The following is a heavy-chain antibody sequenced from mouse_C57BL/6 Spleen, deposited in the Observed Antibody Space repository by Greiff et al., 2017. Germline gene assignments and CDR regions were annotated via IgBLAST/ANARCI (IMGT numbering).Heavy chain of an antibody. CDR3: SRRLTTVVARGDMEY. CDR1: GYTFTSYW. D-gene: IGHD1-1*01. J-gene: IGHJ4*01. V-gene: IGHV1-64*01. CDR2: IHPNSGST. Sequence: VQLQQPGAELVKPGASVKLSCKASGYTFTSYWMHWVKQRPGQGLEWIGMIHPNSGSTNYNEKFKSKATLTVDKSSSTAYMQLSSLTSEASAVYYCSRRLTTVVARGDMEYWGQGTTVTVAS.